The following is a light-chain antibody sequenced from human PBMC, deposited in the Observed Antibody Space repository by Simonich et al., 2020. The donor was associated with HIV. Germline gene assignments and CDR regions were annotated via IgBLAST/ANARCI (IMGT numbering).Light chain of an antibody. Sequence: DIQMTQSPSSLSASVGDRVTITCRASQSISSYLNGYQQKPGKAPKLLIYAASSLQSGVPSRFSGSGSGTDYTLTISSLQPEDFATYYCQQYYSNLVTFGGGTKVEIK. V-gene: IGKV1-39*01. CDR2: AAS. CDR1: QSISSY. J-gene: IGKJ4*01. CDR3: QQYYSNLVT.